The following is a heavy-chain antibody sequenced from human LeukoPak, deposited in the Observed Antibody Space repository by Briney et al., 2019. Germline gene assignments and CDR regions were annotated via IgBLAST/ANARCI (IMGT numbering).Heavy chain of an antibody. Sequence: GGSLRLSCVASGFTFTNAWMTWVRQAPGKGLEWVGRIKKKVDGGRTDYAAPVKGRFTISRDDSKDTLYLQMNSLKTEDTAVYYCTREGRDSSGWYGAFDIWGQGTMVTVSS. CDR3: TREGRDSSGWYGAFDI. CDR1: GFTFTNAW. J-gene: IGHJ3*02. D-gene: IGHD6-19*01. CDR2: IKKKVDGGRT. V-gene: IGHV3-15*01.